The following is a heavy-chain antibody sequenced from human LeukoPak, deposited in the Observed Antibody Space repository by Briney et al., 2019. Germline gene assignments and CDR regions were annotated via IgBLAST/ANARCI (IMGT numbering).Heavy chain of an antibody. V-gene: IGHV4-59*01. CDR1: GGSISSYY. Sequence: SETLSLTCTVSGGSISSYYWSWIRQPPGKGLEWIGYIYYSGSTNYNPSLKSRVTISVDTSKNQFSLKLSSVTAADTAVYYCARAGGYSYGYYYYYYMDVWGKGTTVTVSS. J-gene: IGHJ6*03. CDR2: IYYSGST. CDR3: ARAGGYSYGYYYYYYMDV. D-gene: IGHD5-18*01.